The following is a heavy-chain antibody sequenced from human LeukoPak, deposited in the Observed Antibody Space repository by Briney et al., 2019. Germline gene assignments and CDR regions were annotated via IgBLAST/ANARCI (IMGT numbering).Heavy chain of an antibody. J-gene: IGHJ4*02. CDR3: ARIEMVTGTENY. Sequence: ASVKVSCKASGGTFSSYAISWVRQAPGQWLEWMGGIIPIFGTANYAQKFHGRVTITADESTSTAYMELSSLRSEDTAVYYCARIEMVTGTENYWGQGTLVTVSS. CDR2: IIPIFGTA. D-gene: IGHD5-24*01. CDR1: GGTFSSYA. V-gene: IGHV1-69*13.